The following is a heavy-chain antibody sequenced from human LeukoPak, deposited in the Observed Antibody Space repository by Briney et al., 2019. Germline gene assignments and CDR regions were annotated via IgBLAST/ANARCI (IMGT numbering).Heavy chain of an antibody. D-gene: IGHD5-18*01. J-gene: IGHJ5*02. CDR2: INPDGTTI. Sequence: GGSLRLSCAASGFSFINSWMTWVRQTPGKGLEWVALINPDGTTIHYVDSMRGRFTISRDNARNSLHLQMNYLRVEDTALYYCARGLRGYSYGFGVWFDPWGQGTLVTVSS. CDR3: ARGLRGYSYGFGVWFDP. V-gene: IGHV3-7*01. CDR1: GFSFINSW.